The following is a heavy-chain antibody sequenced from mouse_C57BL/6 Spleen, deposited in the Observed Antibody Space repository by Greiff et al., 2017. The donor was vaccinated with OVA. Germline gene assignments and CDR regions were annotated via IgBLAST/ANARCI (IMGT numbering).Heavy chain of an antibody. CDR2: ISSGGDYI. V-gene: IGHV5-9-1*02. CDR1: GFTFSSYA. D-gene: IGHD2-4*01. Sequence: EVKLVESGEGLVKPGGSLKLSCAASGFTFSSYAMSWVRQTPEKRLEWVAYISSGGDYIYYADTVKGRFTISRDNARNTLYLQMSSLKSEDTAMYYCTSAVYDYDGRGYFDYWGQGTTLTVSS. J-gene: IGHJ2*01. CDR3: TSAVYDYDGRGYFDY.